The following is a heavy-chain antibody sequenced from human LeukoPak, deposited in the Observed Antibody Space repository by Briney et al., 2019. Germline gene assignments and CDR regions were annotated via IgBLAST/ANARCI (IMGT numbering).Heavy chain of an antibody. CDR3: ARDATWRQYGQFDY. D-gene: IGHD2-15*01. J-gene: IGHJ4*02. Sequence: PGGSLRLSCAASGFTFSSYWMHWVRQAPGKGLVWVSRINSDGSSTSYADSVKGRFTISRDNAKNTLYLQMNSLRAEDTAVYYCARDATWRQYGQFDYWGQGTLVTISS. V-gene: IGHV3-74*01. CDR2: INSDGSST. CDR1: GFTFSSYW.